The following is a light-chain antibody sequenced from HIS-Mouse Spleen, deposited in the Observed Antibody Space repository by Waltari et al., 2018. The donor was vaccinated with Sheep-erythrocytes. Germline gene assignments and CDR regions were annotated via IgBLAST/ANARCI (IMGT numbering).Light chain of an antibody. J-gene: IGLJ3*02. CDR3: CSYAGSSTPWV. CDR2: EGS. CDR1: SSDVGSYNL. Sequence: QSALTQPASVSGSPGQSITISCPGTSSDVGSYNLASWYQQHPGKAPKPMIYEGSKRPSGVSNRFSGSKSGNTASLTISGLQAEDEADYYCCSYAGSSTPWVFGGGTKLTVL. V-gene: IGLV2-23*01.